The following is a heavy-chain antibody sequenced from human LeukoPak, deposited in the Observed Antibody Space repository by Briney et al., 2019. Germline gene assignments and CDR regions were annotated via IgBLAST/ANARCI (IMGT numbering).Heavy chain of an antibody. CDR1: GFTSSSYE. CDR2: INHSGST. J-gene: IGHJ5*02. V-gene: IGHV4-34*01. D-gene: IGHD3-16*01. Sequence: SGSLRLSCAASGFTSSSYEMNWVRQAPGEGLEWIGEINHSGSTNYNPSLKSRVTISVDTSKNQFSLKLTSVTAADTAVYYCARDRRETMITFGGVMTAGWFDPWGQGTLVTVSS. CDR3: ARDRRETMITFGGVMTAGWFDP.